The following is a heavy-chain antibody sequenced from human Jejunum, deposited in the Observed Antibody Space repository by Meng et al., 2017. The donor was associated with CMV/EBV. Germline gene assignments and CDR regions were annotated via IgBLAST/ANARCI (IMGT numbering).Heavy chain of an antibody. CDR3: ASAYDFWNGYLDY. J-gene: IGHJ4*02. D-gene: IGHD3-3*01. V-gene: IGHV4-34*01. CDR1: GGSFNAYY. CDR2: IDHSGGT. Sequence: VSGGSFNAYYWSWIRQPPGRGLEWIGQIDHSGGTDYNPSLKSRITISVDASKNQFSLLLNSVTAADTAVYFCASAYDFWNGYLDYWGQGTLGTVSS.